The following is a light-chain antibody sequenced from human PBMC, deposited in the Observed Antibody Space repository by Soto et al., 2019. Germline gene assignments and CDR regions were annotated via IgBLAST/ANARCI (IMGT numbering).Light chain of an antibody. J-gene: IGKJ1*01. CDR2: GAS. CDR3: QQYGSSPRT. Sequence: EIVLTQSPGILSLSPGERATLSCRASQSVSSNYLAWYQQKPGQAPRFFIYGASSRATGIPDRFSGSGSGTDFTLTITRLEPEDFAVYYCQQYGSSPRTFGQGTKVDIK. V-gene: IGKV3-20*01. CDR1: QSVSSNY.